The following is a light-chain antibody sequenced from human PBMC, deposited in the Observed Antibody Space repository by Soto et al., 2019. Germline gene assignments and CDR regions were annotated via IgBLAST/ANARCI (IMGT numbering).Light chain of an antibody. CDR3: QQYSSYWT. CDR1: QSISRY. CDR2: KAS. Sequence: DIQMTQSPSTLSASVGDMVTITCRASQSISRYLAWYQHKPGKAPNLLIYKASNLQSGVPSRFSGSGSGTEFSLTIRSLQPDEFAAYYGQQYSSYWTLGQGTKVEVK. J-gene: IGKJ1*01. V-gene: IGKV1-5*03.